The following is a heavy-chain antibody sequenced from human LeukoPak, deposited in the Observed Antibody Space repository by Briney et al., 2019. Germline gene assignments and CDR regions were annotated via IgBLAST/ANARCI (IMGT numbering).Heavy chain of an antibody. Sequence: PGGSLRLSCVASGFTFSTAWMHWARQAPGKGLVWVSHISGDGRGISYADDVKGRFTISRDNAKNTLYLQMNSLRVEDTAIYYCVRDLPRTSGPWGQGTLVTVSS. V-gene: IGHV3-74*01. CDR3: VRDLPRTSGP. J-gene: IGHJ5*02. CDR2: ISGDGRGI. D-gene: IGHD3-10*01. CDR1: GFTFSTAW.